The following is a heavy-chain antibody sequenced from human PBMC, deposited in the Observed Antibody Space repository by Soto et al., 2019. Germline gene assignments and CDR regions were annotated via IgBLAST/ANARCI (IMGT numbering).Heavy chain of an antibody. CDR1: GYTFTSYG. CDR3: ARGDYEKGITGTTYPPYNWFDP. Sequence: ASVKVSCKASGYTFTSYGISWVRQAPGQGLEWMGWISAYNGNTNYAQKLQGRVTMTPDTSTRAAYMELRSLRSDDTAVYYCARGDYEKGITGTTYPPYNWFDPWGQGTLVTVSS. CDR2: ISAYNGNT. J-gene: IGHJ5*02. V-gene: IGHV1-18*01. D-gene: IGHD1-7*01.